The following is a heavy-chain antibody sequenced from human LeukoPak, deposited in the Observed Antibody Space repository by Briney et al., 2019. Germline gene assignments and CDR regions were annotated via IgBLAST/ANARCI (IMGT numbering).Heavy chain of an antibody. CDR1: GFTFSNAW. CDR2: IKSKTDGGTT. Sequence: GSLRLSCAASGFTFSNAWMSWVRQAPGKGLEWVGRIKSKTDGGTTDYAAPVKGRFTISRDDSKNTLYLQMNSLKTEDTAVYYCTTETLLWFGELGYWGQGTLVTVSS. D-gene: IGHD3-10*01. J-gene: IGHJ4*02. V-gene: IGHV3-15*01. CDR3: TTETLLWFGELGY.